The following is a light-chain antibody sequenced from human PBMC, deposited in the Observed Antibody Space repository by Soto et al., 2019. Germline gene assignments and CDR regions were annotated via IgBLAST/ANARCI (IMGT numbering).Light chain of an antibody. CDR2: GAS. Sequence: EMVLTQSPGTLSLSPGERATLSGMASQSVSCSYLAWYQQKPGQAPRLLIYGASIRATGIPDRVSGSGSGTDFTLTISRLEPEDFAMYYCQQYGSSPRTFGQGTQVEIK. CDR3: QQYGSSPRT. CDR1: QSVSCSY. V-gene: IGKV3-20*01. J-gene: IGKJ1*01.